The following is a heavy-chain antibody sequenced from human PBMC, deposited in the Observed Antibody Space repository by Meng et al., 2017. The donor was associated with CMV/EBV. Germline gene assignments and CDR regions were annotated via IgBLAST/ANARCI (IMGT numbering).Heavy chain of an antibody. V-gene: IGHV1-18*01. Sequence: VPAGGGGKKAAVPVNVSCKASGYTFTSYGISWVRQAPGQGLEWMGWISAYNGNTNDAQKLQGRVTMTTDTSTSTAYMELRSLRSDDTAVYYCARGVAAAGRALNWGQGTLVTVSS. CDR2: ISAYNGNT. D-gene: IGHD6-13*01. CDR1: GYTFTSYG. J-gene: IGHJ4*02. CDR3: ARGVAAAGRALN.